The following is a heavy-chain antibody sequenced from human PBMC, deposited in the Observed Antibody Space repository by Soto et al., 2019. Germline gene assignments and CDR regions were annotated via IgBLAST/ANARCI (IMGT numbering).Heavy chain of an antibody. CDR1: GYTFTGYY. CDR2: INPNSGGT. V-gene: IGHV1-2*04. J-gene: IGHJ4*02. CDR3: ARAHCGGDCYSGVDY. Sequence: QVQLVQSGAEVKKPGASVKVSCKASGYTFTGYYMHWVRQAPGQGLEWMGWINPNSGGTNYAQKFQGWVTMTRDTSISTAYMELSRLRSDATAVYYCARAHCGGDCYSGVDYWGQGTLVTVSS. D-gene: IGHD2-21*02.